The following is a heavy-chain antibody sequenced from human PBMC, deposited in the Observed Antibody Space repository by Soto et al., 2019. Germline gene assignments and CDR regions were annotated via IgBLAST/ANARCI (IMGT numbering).Heavy chain of an antibody. Sequence: GESLKISWKGSGYIFTSYWISWGRQMPGKGLEWMVRIDPSDSYTNYSPSFQGHVTISADKSISTAYLQWRSLKASDTAMYYCARQHGYSYGYYYYYGMDVWGQGTTVTVSS. CDR1: GYIFTSYW. CDR2: IDPSDSYT. D-gene: IGHD5-18*01. J-gene: IGHJ6*02. CDR3: ARQHGYSYGYYYYYGMDV. V-gene: IGHV5-10-1*01.